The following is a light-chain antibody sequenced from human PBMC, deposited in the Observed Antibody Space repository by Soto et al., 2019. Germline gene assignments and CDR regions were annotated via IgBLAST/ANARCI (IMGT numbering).Light chain of an antibody. Sequence: DIQLTQSASSLSASVGDRVTITCQASQVITNYLNWYQQKPGKAPKLLIYDISTLEIGVPSRFSGSGSGTDFTITISCLQPEDIATYFCQQYENLPYTFGQGTKLEI. J-gene: IGKJ2*01. CDR1: QVITNY. CDR3: QQYENLPYT. V-gene: IGKV1-33*01. CDR2: DIS.